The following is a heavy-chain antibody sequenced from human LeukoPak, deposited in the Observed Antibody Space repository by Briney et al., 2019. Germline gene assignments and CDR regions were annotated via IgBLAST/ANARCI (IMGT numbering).Heavy chain of an antibody. D-gene: IGHD3-22*01. CDR3: ARANYYDSSGYYPGAFDI. CDR2: IYYSGST. V-gene: IGHV4-59*01. CDR1: GGSISSYY. Sequence: SSETLSLTCTVSGGSISSYYWSWIRQPPGKGLEWIGYIYYSGSTNYNPSLKSRVTISVDTSKNQFSLKLSSVTAADTAVYYCARANYYDSSGYYPGAFDIWGQGTMVTVSS. J-gene: IGHJ3*02.